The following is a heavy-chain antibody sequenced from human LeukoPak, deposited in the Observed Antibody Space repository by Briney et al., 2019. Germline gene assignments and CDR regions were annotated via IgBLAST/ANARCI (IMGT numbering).Heavy chain of an antibody. V-gene: IGHV3-21*01. Sequence: PGGSLRLSCAASGFTFSSYSMNWVRQAPGKGLEWVSSISGSTSYIYYADSVKGRFTISRDNPKNSLYLQMNSLRAGDTAVYYCARDGLPRGYWGQGTLVTVSS. CDR1: GFTFSSYS. CDR3: ARDGLPRGY. CDR2: ISGSTSYI. J-gene: IGHJ4*02.